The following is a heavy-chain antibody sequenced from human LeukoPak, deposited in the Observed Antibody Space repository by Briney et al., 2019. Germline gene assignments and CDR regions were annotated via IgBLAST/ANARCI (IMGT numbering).Heavy chain of an antibody. CDR2: ISSSSSYI. Sequence: GGSLRLSCAASGFIFSSYTMNWVRQAPGKGLEWVSSISSSSSYIYYADPVKGRFTISRDNAKNSLYLQMDSLRAEDTAVYYCARGTARSTWYFDLWGRGTLVTVSS. CDR3: ARGTARSTWYFDL. J-gene: IGHJ2*01. CDR1: GFIFSSYT. V-gene: IGHV3-21*01. D-gene: IGHD2-21*02.